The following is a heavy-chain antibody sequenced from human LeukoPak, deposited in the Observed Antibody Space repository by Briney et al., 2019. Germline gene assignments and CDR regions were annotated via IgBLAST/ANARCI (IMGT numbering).Heavy chain of an antibody. J-gene: IGHJ4*02. D-gene: IGHD5-18*01. Sequence: SGPTLVNPTQTLTLTCTFSGFSLRTSGVGVGWIRQPPGKALEWLALIYWNDDKRYSPSLKSRLSIAKDTSKNQVVLTMTNVDPVDTATYYCARVDTSMITVAFHYWGQGTLVTVSS. V-gene: IGHV2-5*01. CDR3: ARVDTSMITVAFHY. CDR2: IYWNDDK. CDR1: GFSLRTSGVG.